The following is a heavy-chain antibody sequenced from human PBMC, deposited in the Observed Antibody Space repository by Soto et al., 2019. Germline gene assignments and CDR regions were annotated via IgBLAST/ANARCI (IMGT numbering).Heavy chain of an antibody. J-gene: IGHJ6*02. CDR3: ARQGSNGAYVYFAMDV. Sequence: SRPMSWTVAEYSFNGSGIGCVSQMHGKGLEWIGMIYPGDSDTTYSPSFEGQVTMSVDKSISTAYLQWSSLKASDSATYYCARQGSNGAYVYFAMDVWGQGTTVTV. CDR1: EYSFNGSG. D-gene: IGHD3-16*01. CDR2: IYPGDSDT. V-gene: IGHV5-51*01.